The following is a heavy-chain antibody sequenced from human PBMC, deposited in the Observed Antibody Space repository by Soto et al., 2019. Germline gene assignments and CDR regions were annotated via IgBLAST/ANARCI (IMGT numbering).Heavy chain of an antibody. CDR1: GFTFSDYY. Sequence: QVQLVESGGGVVKPGGSLRLSCSASGFTFSDYYMTWIRQAPGKGLEWVSYISSTSSHTNYADSVEGRFTISRDNAKNSLYLQMNSLRAEDTAVYYCARAASELDYWGQGTLVTVSP. J-gene: IGHJ4*02. CDR3: ARAASELDY. D-gene: IGHD5-18*01. CDR2: ISSTSSHT. V-gene: IGHV3-11*06.